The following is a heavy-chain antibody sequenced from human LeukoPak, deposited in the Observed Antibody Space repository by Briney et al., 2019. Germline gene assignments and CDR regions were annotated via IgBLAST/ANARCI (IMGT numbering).Heavy chain of an antibody. V-gene: IGHV3-7*01. CDR1: GFTFSNYW. D-gene: IGHD3-22*01. J-gene: IGHJ4*02. CDR2: IKQDGSEE. Sequence: GGSLRLSCAASGFTFSNYWMSWVRQAPGKGLEWVANIKQDGSEEYYVDSVKGRFTISRDNAKNSLYLQMKSLRAEDTAVYYCARASMYFDSSGFLDYWGQGTLVTVSS. CDR3: ARASMYFDSSGFLDY.